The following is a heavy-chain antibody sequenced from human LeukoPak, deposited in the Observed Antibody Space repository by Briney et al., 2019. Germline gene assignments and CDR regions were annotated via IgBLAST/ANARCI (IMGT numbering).Heavy chain of an antibody. CDR1: GFTFSSFA. Sequence: GGSLRLSCAASGFTFSSFAMSWVRQAPGKGLEWVSAIASSGGSTYYVDSVKGRFTISRDNSKNTLHLQMNSLRAEDTAVYYCAKRIQWSSGYNALDYWGQGTLVTVSS. CDR3: AKRIQWSSGYNALDY. V-gene: IGHV3-23*01. CDR2: IASSGGST. D-gene: IGHD3-22*01. J-gene: IGHJ4*02.